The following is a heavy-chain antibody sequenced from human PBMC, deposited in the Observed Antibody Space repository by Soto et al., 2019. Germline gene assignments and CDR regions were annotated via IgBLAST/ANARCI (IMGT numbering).Heavy chain of an antibody. V-gene: IGHV4-59*01. J-gene: IGHJ6*02. CDR2: IYYSGST. D-gene: IGHD1-26*01. Sequence: SETLSLTCTVSGGSISSYYWSWIRQPPGKGLEWIGYIYYSGSTNYNPSLKSRVTISVDTSKNQFSLKMSSVTAADTSVYYCARGGSSPTVGYYYGMDVWGQGTTVTVSS. CDR3: ARGGSSPTVGYYYGMDV. CDR1: GGSISSYY.